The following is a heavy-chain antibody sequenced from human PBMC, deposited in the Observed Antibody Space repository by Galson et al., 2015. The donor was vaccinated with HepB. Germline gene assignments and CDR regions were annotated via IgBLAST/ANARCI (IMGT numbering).Heavy chain of an antibody. J-gene: IGHJ5*02. V-gene: IGHV3-9*01. CDR1: GLTFDDYA. CDR2: ISWNSGSI. CDR3: AKDIKGGGVAAAGTVFDP. Sequence: SLRLSCADSGLTFDDYAMHWVRPAPGKGLEWVSGISWNSGSIGYADSVKGRFTISRDNAKNSLYLQMNSLRAEDTALYYCAKDIKGGGVAAAGTVFDPWGQGTLVTVSS. D-gene: IGHD6-13*01.